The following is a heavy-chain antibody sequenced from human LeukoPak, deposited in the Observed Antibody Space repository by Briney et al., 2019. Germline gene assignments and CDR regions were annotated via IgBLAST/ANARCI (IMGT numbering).Heavy chain of an antibody. J-gene: IGHJ6*03. CDR1: GYTFTSYG. Sequence: ASVKVSCKASGYTFTSYGISWVRQAPGQGLEWMGWISGYSGNTNYAQKLQGRVTMTTDTSTSTAYMELRSLRSEDTAVYYCARSSLVVVAADMDVWGKGTTVTISS. V-gene: IGHV1-18*01. CDR3: ARSSLVVVAADMDV. D-gene: IGHD2-15*01. CDR2: ISGYSGNT.